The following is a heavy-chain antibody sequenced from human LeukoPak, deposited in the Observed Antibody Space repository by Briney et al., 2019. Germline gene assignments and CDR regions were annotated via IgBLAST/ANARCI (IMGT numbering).Heavy chain of an antibody. CDR3: ARPPWGSGSFGYYYGMDV. CDR2: ISSSSSYI. V-gene: IGHV3-21*01. Sequence: GGPLRLSCAASGFTFSSYEMNWVRQAPGKGLEWVSSISSSSSYIYYADSVKGRFTISRDNAKNSLYLQMNSLRAEDTAVYYCARPPWGSGSFGYYYGMDVWGKGTTVTVSS. J-gene: IGHJ6*04. D-gene: IGHD3-10*01. CDR1: GFTFSSYE.